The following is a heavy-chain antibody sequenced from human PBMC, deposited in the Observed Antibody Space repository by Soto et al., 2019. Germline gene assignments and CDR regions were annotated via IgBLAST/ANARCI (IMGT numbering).Heavy chain of an antibody. Sequence: PXESLGLSFAASGFTFRSFTRNWVRQAPGKGLEWVSTISSNSAYIYYTDALRGRFTISRDNAKNSLHLQMNSLRAEDTAVYYCTRDESRDSSARGWFDPWGPGTLVTVSS. CDR3: TRDESRDSSARGWFDP. CDR2: ISSNSAYI. J-gene: IGHJ5*02. D-gene: IGHD6-13*01. V-gene: IGHV3-21*01. CDR1: GFTFRSFT.